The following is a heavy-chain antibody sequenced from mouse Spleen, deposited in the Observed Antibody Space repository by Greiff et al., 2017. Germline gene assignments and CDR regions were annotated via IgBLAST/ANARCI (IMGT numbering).Heavy chain of an antibody. D-gene: IGHD1-1*01. CDR2: INPGSGGT. CDR1: GYAFTNYL. CDR3: ARDYYGSSSYFDY. Sequence: QVHVKQSGAELVRPGTSVKVSCKASGYAFTNYLIEWVKQRPGQGLEWIGVINPGSGGTNYNEKFKGKATLTADKSSSTAYMQLSSLTSEDSAVYFCARDYYGSSSYFDYWGQGTTLTVSS. V-gene: IGHV1-54*01. J-gene: IGHJ2*01.